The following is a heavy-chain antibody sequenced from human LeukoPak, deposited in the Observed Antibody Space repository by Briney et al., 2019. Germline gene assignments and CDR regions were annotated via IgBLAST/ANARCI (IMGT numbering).Heavy chain of an antibody. CDR3: ATRRDILTGYYDAFDI. CDR1: GYTFTSYG. D-gene: IGHD3-9*01. CDR2: ISAYNGNT. J-gene: IGHJ3*02. Sequence: ASVKVSCKASGYTFTSYGISWVRQAPGQGLEWMGWISAYNGNTNYAQKLQGRVTMTTDTSTSTAYMELRSLRSDDTAVYYCATRRDILTGYYDAFDIWGQGTMVTVSS. V-gene: IGHV1-18*01.